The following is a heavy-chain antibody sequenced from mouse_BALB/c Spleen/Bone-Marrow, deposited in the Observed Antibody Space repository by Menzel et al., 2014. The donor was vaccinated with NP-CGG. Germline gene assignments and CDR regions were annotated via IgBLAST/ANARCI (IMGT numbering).Heavy chain of an antibody. V-gene: IGHV1S81*02. CDR3: TRSYYAKEGAWFAY. CDR2: INPSNGGT. CDR1: GYTFTSYY. J-gene: IGHJ3*01. Sequence: VQLRQSGAELVKPGASVKLSCKASGYTFTSYYMYWVKQRPGQGLEWIGGINPSNGGTNFNEKFKSKATLTVDKSSSTAYMQLSSLTSGDSAVYYCTRSYYAKEGAWFAYWGQGTLVTVSA. D-gene: IGHD1-1*01.